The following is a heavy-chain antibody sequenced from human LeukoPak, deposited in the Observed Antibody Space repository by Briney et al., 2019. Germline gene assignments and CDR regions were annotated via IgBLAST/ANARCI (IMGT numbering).Heavy chain of an antibody. V-gene: IGHV6-1*01. J-gene: IGHJ4*02. D-gene: IGHD5-12*01. CDR2: TYYRSKWSN. Sequence: SQTLSLTCAISGDTVSSNSAAWNWIRQSPSRGLEWLGRTYYRSKWSNDYAVSVKSRITINPDTSKNQFSLKLRSVTAADTAVYYCARVSGYDWESFYDYWGQGTLVTVSS. CDR3: ARVSGYDWESFYDY. CDR1: GDTVSSNSAA.